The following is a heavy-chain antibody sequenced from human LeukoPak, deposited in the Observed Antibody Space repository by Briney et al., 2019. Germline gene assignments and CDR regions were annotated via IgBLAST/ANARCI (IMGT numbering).Heavy chain of an antibody. V-gene: IGHV3-48*03. J-gene: IGHJ4*02. CDR2: ISSSGSTI. CDR3: ARDLAWGAFDY. CDR1: GFTLSSYE. D-gene: IGHD7-27*01. Sequence: GGSLRLSCAASGFTLSSYEMNWVRQAPGKGLEWVSYISSSGSTIYYADSVKGRFTISRDNAKNSLYLQMNSLRVEDTAVYYCARDLAWGAFDYWGQGTLVTVSS.